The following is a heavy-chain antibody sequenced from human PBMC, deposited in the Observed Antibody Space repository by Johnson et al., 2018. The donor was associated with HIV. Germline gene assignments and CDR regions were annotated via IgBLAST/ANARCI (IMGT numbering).Heavy chain of an antibody. Sequence: QVLLVESGGGVVRPGGSLRVSCAASGFTFSSYWMHWVRQAPDKGLEWVAVISYDGSNKYYADSVKGRFTISRDNSKNTLYLQMNSLTAEDTAVYYCARPQGTGDAFDIWGQGTMVTVSS. CDR3: ARPQGTGDAFDI. V-gene: IGHV3-30*03. D-gene: IGHD1-1*01. CDR1: GFTFSSYW. J-gene: IGHJ3*02. CDR2: ISYDGSNK.